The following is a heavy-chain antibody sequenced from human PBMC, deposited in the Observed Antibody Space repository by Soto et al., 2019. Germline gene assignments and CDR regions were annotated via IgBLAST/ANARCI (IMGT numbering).Heavy chain of an antibody. Sequence: GAWVKVSCKASGGTFSGYATSWVRQAPGQGRAWMGGIIPIFGTANYAQKFQGRVTITADESTSTAYMELSSLRSEDTAVYYCARHNGYCSGGSCYSGLPSPPHYYYYYGMDVWGQGTTVTVSS. CDR2: IIPIFGTA. CDR1: GGTFSGYA. CDR3: ARHNGYCSGGSCYSGLPSPPHYYYYYGMDV. D-gene: IGHD2-15*01. J-gene: IGHJ6*02. V-gene: IGHV1-69*01.